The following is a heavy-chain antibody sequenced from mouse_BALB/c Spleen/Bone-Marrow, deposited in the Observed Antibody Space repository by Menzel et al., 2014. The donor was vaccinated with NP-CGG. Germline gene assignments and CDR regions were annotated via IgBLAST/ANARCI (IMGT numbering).Heavy chain of an antibody. CDR2: IDPANGDT. D-gene: IGHD2-14*01. V-gene: IGHV14-3*02. CDR3: ARYRLGTYLDY. J-gene: IGHJ2*02. Sequence: VQLQQPGAELVKPGASVKLSCTASGFKIKDTYMHWVRQRPEQGLAWIGRIDPANGDTRYDPQIQGKATITADTSSSTAYLQLSSLTSEDTAVDCCARYRLGTYLDYWGQGTSLTVSS. CDR1: GFKIKDTY.